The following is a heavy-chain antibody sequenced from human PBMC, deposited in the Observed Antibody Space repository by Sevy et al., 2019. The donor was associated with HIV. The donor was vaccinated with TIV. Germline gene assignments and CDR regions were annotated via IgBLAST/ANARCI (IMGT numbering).Heavy chain of an antibody. Sequence: GGSLRLSCAASGFTFSGYYMSWIRQAPGKGLEWVSYISGSGSSIYYEDSVKGRFTISRDNAEKSVYLQMNSLRDEDTAIYFCARGAGEGDFWSGHYSSWTWFYWGPGTLVTVSS. V-gene: IGHV3-11*04. D-gene: IGHD3-3*01. CDR1: GFTFSGYY. J-gene: IGHJ4*02. CDR3: ARGAGEGDFWSGHYSSWTWFY. CDR2: ISGSGSSI.